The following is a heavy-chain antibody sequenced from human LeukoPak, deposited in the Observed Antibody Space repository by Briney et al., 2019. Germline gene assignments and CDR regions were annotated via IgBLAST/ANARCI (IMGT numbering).Heavy chain of an antibody. J-gene: IGHJ4*02. CDR2: IWYDGSNS. D-gene: IGHD3-3*01. Sequence: GGSLRLSCAASGFTFNTFGMHWVRQAPGKGLEWVALIWYDGSNSYYAGSVKGRFTISRDNSKNTLYLQMNSLRAEDTAVYYCARVPGGLEWADFDYWGQGTLVTVSS. CDR3: ARVPGGLEWADFDY. V-gene: IGHV3-33*01. CDR1: GFTFNTFG.